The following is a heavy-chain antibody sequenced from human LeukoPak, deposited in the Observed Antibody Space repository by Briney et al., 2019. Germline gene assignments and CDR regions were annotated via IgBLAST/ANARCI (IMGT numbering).Heavy chain of an antibody. CDR3: ARHCGGWSFDL. D-gene: IGHD6-19*01. CDR1: GGSISTYY. CDR2: ISYSGST. V-gene: IGHV4-59*08. Sequence: TSETLSLTCTVSGGSISTYYWSWIRQPPGKGLEWIGYISYSGSTNYNPSLESRVTISVDTSKNRFSLRLTSVTAADTAVYFCARHCGGWSFDLWGRGTLVTVSS. J-gene: IGHJ2*01.